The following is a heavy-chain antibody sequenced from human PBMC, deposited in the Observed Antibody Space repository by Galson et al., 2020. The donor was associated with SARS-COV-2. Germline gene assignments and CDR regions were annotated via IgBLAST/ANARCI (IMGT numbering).Heavy chain of an antibody. V-gene: IGHV6-1*01. CDR2: TYYRSKWYN. CDR1: GDSVSSNSAA. D-gene: IGHD3-16*01. Sequence: SETLSLTCAISGDSVSSNSAAWNWIRQSPSRGLEWLGRTYYRSKWYNDYAVSVKSRITINPDTSKNQFSLQLNSVTPEDTAVYYCARESLGYDYIWGRGLEAFDIWGQGTMVTVSS. J-gene: IGHJ3*02. CDR3: ARESLGYDYIWGRGLEAFDI.